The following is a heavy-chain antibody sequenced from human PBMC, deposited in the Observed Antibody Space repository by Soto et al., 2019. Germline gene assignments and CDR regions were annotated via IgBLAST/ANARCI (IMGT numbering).Heavy chain of an antibody. CDR1: TFTNYW. J-gene: IGHJ4*02. D-gene: IGHD6-19*01. CDR2: IYPRDSDT. CDR3: AKASGWYPHNDC. V-gene: IGHV5-51*01. Sequence: TFTNYWIGWVRQMPGTGLEWMVIIYPRDSDTRYSPSFQDQVTMSVDKSIGTAYLQMNSLRAEDTAAYYCAKASGWYPHNDCSGQGTLVTFSS.